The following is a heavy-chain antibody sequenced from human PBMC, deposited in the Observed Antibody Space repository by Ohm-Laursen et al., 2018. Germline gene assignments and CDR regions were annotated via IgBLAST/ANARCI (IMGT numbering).Heavy chain of an antibody. J-gene: IGHJ4*02. V-gene: IGHV3-15*01. D-gene: IGHD2-8*02. CDR1: GFTFSNAC. Sequence: SLRLSCAATGFTFSNACMSWVRQAPGKGLEWVGRIKRKADGETTDYAAPVKDRLTISRDDSKQTLYLQMNTLKTEDTAVYYCTTDSGGGYWGQGTLVTVSS. CDR3: TTDSGGGY. CDR2: IKRKADGETT.